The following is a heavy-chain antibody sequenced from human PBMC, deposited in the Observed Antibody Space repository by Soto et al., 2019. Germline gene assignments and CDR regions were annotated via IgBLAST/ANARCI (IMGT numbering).Heavy chain of an antibody. Sequence: QVQLVESGGGVVQPGRSLRLSCAASGFTFSSYAMPWVRQAPGKGLEWVAVISYDGSNKYYADSVKGRFTISRDNSKNTLYLQMNSLRAEDTAVYYCARDTAGGYSYGYDYWGQGTLVTVSS. D-gene: IGHD5-18*01. CDR1: GFTFSSYA. CDR2: ISYDGSNK. CDR3: ARDTAGGYSYGYDY. J-gene: IGHJ4*02. V-gene: IGHV3-30-3*01.